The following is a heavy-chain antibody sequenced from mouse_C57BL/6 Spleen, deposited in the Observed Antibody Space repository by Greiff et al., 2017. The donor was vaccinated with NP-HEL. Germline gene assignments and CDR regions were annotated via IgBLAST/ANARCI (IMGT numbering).Heavy chain of an antibody. D-gene: IGHD3-2*01. CDR3: ARGRQPLDY. J-gene: IGHJ2*01. CDR2: IYPGDGDT. Sequence: VQLQQSGAELARPGASVKLSCKASGYTFTSYGISWVKQRPGKGLEWIGQIYPGDGDTNYNGKFKGKATLTADKSSSTAYMQLSSLTSEDSAVYFCARGRQPLDYWGQGTTLTVSS. V-gene: IGHV1-80*01. CDR1: GYTFTSYG.